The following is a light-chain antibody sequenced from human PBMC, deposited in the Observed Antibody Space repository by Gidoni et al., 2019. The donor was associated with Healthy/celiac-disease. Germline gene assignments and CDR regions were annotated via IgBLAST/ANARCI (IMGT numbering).Light chain of an antibody. Sequence: EVVLTQSPGTLSLSPGERATLSCRASQSVSSSYLAWYQQKPGQAPRLLIYGASSRATGIPERFSGSGSGTDFTLTISRLEPEDFAVYYCPQFGSSLKLTFGGGTKVEFK. CDR1: QSVSSSY. V-gene: IGKV3-20*01. J-gene: IGKJ4*01. CDR3: PQFGSSLKLT. CDR2: GAS.